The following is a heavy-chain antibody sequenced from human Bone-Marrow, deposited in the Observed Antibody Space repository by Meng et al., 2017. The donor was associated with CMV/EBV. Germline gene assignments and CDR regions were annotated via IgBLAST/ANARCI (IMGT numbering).Heavy chain of an antibody. CDR1: GGSISSYY. J-gene: IGHJ6*02. V-gene: IGHV4-59*12. CDR2: IYYSGST. CDR3: ARASPDTRKGYCSSTSCYNYYYYYGMDV. Sequence: SETLSLTCTVSGGSISSYYWSWIRQLPGKGPEWIGYIYYSGSTNYNPSLKSRVTISVDTSKNQFSLKLRSLSAADTAVYYCARASPDTRKGYCSSTSCYNYYYYYGMDVWGQGTTVTVSS. D-gene: IGHD2-2*02.